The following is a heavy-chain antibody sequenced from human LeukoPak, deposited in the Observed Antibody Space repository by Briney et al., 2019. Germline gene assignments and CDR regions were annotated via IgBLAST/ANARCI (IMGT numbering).Heavy chain of an antibody. CDR2: ISYRGNT. J-gene: IGHJ5*02. Sequence: SETLSLTCTVSGGSISSYFWGWVRQPPGKGLDWIGYISYRGNTDYNPSLKSRVTISLDTSKNQFSLKLSSVTAADTAVYFCARYYGSYNWFDPWGQGTLVTVSS. V-gene: IGHV4-59*01. CDR3: ARYYGSYNWFDP. CDR1: GGSISSYF. D-gene: IGHD3-10*01.